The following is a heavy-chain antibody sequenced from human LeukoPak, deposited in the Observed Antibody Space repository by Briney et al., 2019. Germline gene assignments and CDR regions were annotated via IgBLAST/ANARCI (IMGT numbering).Heavy chain of an antibody. V-gene: IGHV3-7*01. Sequence: PGGSLRLSCAASGFTFSNYWXXXXXRAXGXXLXXVXNIKXXVRETYYVDSVRGRXXISRDNAKKSLYLQMNSLRAEDTAIYYCARDFWGAYRVDYFDYWGQGTLVAGFS. J-gene: IGHJ4*02. D-gene: IGHD3-3*01. CDR1: GFTFSNYW. CDR3: ARDFWGAYRVDYFDY. CDR2: IKXXVRET.